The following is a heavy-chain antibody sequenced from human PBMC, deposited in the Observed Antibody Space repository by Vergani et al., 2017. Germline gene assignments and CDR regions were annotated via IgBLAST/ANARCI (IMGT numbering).Heavy chain of an antibody. D-gene: IGHD2-2*01. V-gene: IGHV4-30-4*01. CDR2: IHYSGTT. Sequence: QVQLQESGPGLVKPSETLSLTCTVYGGSISSDDFYWSWIRQPPGKGLEWIGYIHYSGTTYYNSSLKSRVSMSVATSKKQFSLKMNSVTAADTAVYYCARRCSTTCSTMGRAAFDIWGQGTMVTVSS. CDR1: GGSISSDDFY. CDR3: ARRCSTTCSTMGRAAFDI. J-gene: IGHJ3*02.